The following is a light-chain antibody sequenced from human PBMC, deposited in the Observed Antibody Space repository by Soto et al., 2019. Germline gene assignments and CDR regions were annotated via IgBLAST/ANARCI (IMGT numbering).Light chain of an antibody. Sequence: LTQPPSVSGAPGQRVTISCTGSSSNIGAGYDVQWYQQLPGTAPKLLMYGNSNRPSGVPDRFSGSKSGTSASLAITGLQAEDEADYYCQSYDSSLTALYVFGIGTKVTVL. J-gene: IGLJ1*01. CDR3: QSYDSSLTALYV. CDR2: GNS. V-gene: IGLV1-40*01. CDR1: SSNIGAGYD.